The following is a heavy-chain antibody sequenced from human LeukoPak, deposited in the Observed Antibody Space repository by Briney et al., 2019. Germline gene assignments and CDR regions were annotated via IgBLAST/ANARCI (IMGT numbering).Heavy chain of an antibody. V-gene: IGHV1-69*05. CDR2: ILPVFGTP. CDR3: ARADDHCNDGFQY. Sequence: SVKVSCKASGGTFRDIALSWLRQVPGQGHEWMGGILPVFGTPSYAQRFEGRVTITTDESTTTGYIEISSLTSEDTALYYCARADDHCNDGFQYCGQGTLVTVSS. D-gene: IGHD1-1*01. J-gene: IGHJ4*02. CDR1: GGTFRDIA.